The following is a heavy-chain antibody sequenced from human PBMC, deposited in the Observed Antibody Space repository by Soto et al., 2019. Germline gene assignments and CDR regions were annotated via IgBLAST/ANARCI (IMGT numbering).Heavy chain of an antibody. J-gene: IGHJ6*02. Sequence: QVQLQQWGAGLLRPSETLALTCAVYGGPFGGYYWSWIRQPPGKGLEWIGEINQSGSATYNPSHTSRVTISLARSNNPFSLNMHSATGADTAVYYCATVEGGRNYYSYGMDVWGRGTTVSVSS. V-gene: IGHV4-34*01. CDR3: ATVEGGRNYYSYGMDV. CDR1: GGPFGGYY. CDR2: INQSGSA.